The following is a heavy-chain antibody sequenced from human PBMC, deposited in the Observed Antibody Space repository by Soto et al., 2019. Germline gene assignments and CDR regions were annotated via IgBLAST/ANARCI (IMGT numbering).Heavy chain of an antibody. D-gene: IGHD3-10*01. CDR2: ISWNGGRI. CDR3: AKVRGGTYYYYGMDV. CDR1: GFTFDNYA. Sequence: LRLSCAASGFTFDNYAMHWVRQAPVKGLEWVSGISWNGGRIGYADSVKGRFTISRDNAKNSLYLQMNSLRAEDTALYYCAKVRGGTYYYYGMDVWGQGTTVTVSS. V-gene: IGHV3-9*01. J-gene: IGHJ6*02.